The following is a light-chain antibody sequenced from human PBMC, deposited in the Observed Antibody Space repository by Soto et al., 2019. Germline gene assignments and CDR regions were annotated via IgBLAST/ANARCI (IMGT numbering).Light chain of an antibody. V-gene: IGKV3-20*01. CDR1: QSVSSSY. J-gene: IGKJ3*01. Sequence: EIVLTQSPGTLSLSPGERATLSCRASQSVSSSYLAWYQQKPGQAPRLLIYGASSRATGIPDRFSGSGSGTDFTLTISRLEPEDFAVYYCQQYCSSPIFTFGPGTKVYIK. CDR2: GAS. CDR3: QQYCSSPIFT.